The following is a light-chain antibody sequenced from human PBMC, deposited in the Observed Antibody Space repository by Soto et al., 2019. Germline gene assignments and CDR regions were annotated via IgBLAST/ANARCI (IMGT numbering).Light chain of an antibody. CDR1: QDISSY. J-gene: IGKJ3*01. CDR3: QPRNGYPSTFT. CDR2: VAS. V-gene: IGKV1-9*01. Sequence: IQLTQSPSSLSAAVGDRVTITCRASQDISSYLAWYQQKPGKAPNLLIYVASTLQSGFPSRFRGSGSGTDFNIKISRLKPEDSANYYCQPRNGYPSTFTFGPGTKVDIK.